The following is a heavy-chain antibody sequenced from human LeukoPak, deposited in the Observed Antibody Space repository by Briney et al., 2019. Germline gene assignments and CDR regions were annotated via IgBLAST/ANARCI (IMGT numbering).Heavy chain of an antibody. V-gene: IGHV1-2*02. CDR3: ARDRDSSGYYLDY. CDR2: INPNSGGT. CDR1: GYTFTGYY. Sequence: ASVKVSCKASGYTFTGYYMHWVRQAPGQGLEWMGWINPNSGGTNYAQKFQGRVTMTRDTSISTAYMELSRLRSDDTAVYYCARDRDSSGYYLDYWGQGTLVTVSS. J-gene: IGHJ4*02. D-gene: IGHD3-22*01.